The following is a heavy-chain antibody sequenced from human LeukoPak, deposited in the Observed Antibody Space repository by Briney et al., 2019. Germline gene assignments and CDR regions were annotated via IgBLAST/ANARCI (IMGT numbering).Heavy chain of an antibody. J-gene: IGHJ6*03. CDR1: GGSISSSSYY. Sequence: PSETLSLTCTVSGGSISSSSYYWGWIRQPPGKGLEWIGSIYYSGSTYYNPSLKSRVTISVDTSKNQFSLKLSSVTAADTAVYYCARISVLVVPAAIVDYYYYYMDVWGKGTTVTISS. V-gene: IGHV4-39*07. D-gene: IGHD2-2*01. CDR3: ARISVLVVPAAIVDYYYYYMDV. CDR2: IYYSGST.